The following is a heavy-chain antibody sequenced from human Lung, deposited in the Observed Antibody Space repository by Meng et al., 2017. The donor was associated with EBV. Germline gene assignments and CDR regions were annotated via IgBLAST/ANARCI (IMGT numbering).Heavy chain of an antibody. D-gene: IGHD5-18*01. CDR2: IYYSGST. CDR1: GGSISSGDYY. V-gene: IGHV4-30-4*01. J-gene: IGHJ2*01. Sequence: QVQLQDPGPGPVKPSPTLSLTCTVSGGSISSGDYYWSWIRQPPGKGLELIGHIYYSGSTSYNPSLKSRVTISVDTSNNQFSLKLSSVTAADTAMYYCARVGWRQWSFDLWGRGTLVTVSS. CDR3: ARVGWRQWSFDL.